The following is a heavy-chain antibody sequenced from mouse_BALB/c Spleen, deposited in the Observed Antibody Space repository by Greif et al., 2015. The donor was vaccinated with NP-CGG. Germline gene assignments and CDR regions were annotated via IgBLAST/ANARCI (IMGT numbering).Heavy chain of an antibody. CDR1: GFSLTDYG. Sequence: QVQLQQSGPGLVAPSQSLSITCTVSGFSLTDYGVSWIRQPPGKGLEWLGVIWGGGSTYYNSALKSRLSISKDNSKSQVFLKMNSLRTDDTAMYYCAKHTMITTGATDYWGQGTSVTVSS. CDR3: AKHTMITTGATDY. D-gene: IGHD2-4*01. CDR2: IWGGGST. V-gene: IGHV2-6-5*01. J-gene: IGHJ4*01.